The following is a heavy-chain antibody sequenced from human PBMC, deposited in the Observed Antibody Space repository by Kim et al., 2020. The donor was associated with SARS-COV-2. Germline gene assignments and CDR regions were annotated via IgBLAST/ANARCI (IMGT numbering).Heavy chain of an antibody. CDR2: ISSSSSYI. J-gene: IGHJ6*02. CDR1: GFTFSSYS. CDR3: ARDLLPVYYGSGSPGDYYYYGMDV. Sequence: GGSLRLSCAASGFTFSSYSMNWVRQAPGKGLEWVSSISSSSSYIYYADSVKGRFTISRDNAKNSLYLQMNSLRAEDTAVYYCARDLLPVYYGSGSPGDYYYYGMDVWGQGTTVTVSS. D-gene: IGHD3-10*01. V-gene: IGHV3-21*01.